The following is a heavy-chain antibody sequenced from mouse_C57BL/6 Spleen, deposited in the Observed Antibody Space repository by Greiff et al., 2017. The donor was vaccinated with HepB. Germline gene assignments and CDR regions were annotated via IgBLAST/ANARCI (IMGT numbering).Heavy chain of an antibody. Sequence: VQLQQSGAELARPGASVKMSCKASGYTFTSYTMHWVKQRPGQGLEWIGYINPSSGYTKYNQKFEDKATFTADKSSSTAYMHLSSLTSGDSAVYDCARSITTVVATYGYFDVWGTGTTVAV. J-gene: IGHJ1*03. D-gene: IGHD1-1*01. CDR3: ARSITTVVATYGYFDV. V-gene: IGHV1-4*01. CDR2: INPSSGYT. CDR1: GYTFTSYT.